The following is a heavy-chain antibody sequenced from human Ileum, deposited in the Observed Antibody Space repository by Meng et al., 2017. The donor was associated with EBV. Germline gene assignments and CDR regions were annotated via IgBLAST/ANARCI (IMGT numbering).Heavy chain of an antibody. J-gene: IGHJ4*02. CDR3: ARRGYSSGWYAYDY. CDR2: LYFSGST. CDR1: GSSISSSDYY. V-gene: IGHV4-39*01. D-gene: IGHD6-19*01. Sequence: QLQLQRSGPGLVKPSGTLSLTCTVSGSSISSSDYYWGWIRQPPGKGLEWIGSLYFSGSTYSNPSLESRVTISVDTSNNQFSLKLSSVTAADTAVYYCARRGYSSGWYAYDYWGQGTLVTVSS.